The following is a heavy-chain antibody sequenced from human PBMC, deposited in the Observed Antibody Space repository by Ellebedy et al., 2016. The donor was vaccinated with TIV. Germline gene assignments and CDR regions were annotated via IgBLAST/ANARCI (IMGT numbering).Heavy chain of an antibody. CDR3: AKSLHYSSSSFFDF. CDR1: GGSFSGYY. CDR2: INHSGST. V-gene: IGHV4-34*01. J-gene: IGHJ4*02. Sequence: SETLSLXXAVYGGSFSGYYWSWIRQPPGKGLEWIGEINHSGSTNYNPSLKSRVTISVDTSKNQFSLKLSSMTAADTAVYYCAKSLHYSSSSFFDFWGQGTLVTVSS. D-gene: IGHD6-6*01.